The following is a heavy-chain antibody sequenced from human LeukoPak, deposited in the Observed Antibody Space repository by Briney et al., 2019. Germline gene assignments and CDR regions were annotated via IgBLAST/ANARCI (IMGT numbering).Heavy chain of an antibody. CDR1: GYTFTGYC. CDR2: INPNSGGT. CDR3: ARGHYYYDSSGYYSY. D-gene: IGHD3-22*01. Sequence: ASVKVSCKASGYTFTGYCMHWVRQAPGQGLEWMGWINPNSGGTNYAQKFQGRVTMTRDTSISTAYMELSRLRSDDTAVYYCARGHYYYDSSGYYSYWGQGTLVTVSS. J-gene: IGHJ4*02. V-gene: IGHV1-2*02.